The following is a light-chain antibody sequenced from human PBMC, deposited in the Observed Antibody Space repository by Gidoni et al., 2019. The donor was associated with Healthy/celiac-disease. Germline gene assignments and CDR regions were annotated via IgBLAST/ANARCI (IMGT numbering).Light chain of an antibody. CDR3: SSYTSSSTVV. J-gene: IGLJ2*01. V-gene: IGLV2-14*01. CDR1: SSDVGGYNY. Sequence: QFALTQPASVSGSPGQSITISCTGTSSDVGGYNYVSWYQQHPGKAPKLMIYDVSNRPSGVSNLFSGSKSGNTASLTISGLQAEDEADYYCSSYTSSSTVVFGGGTKLTVL. CDR2: DVS.